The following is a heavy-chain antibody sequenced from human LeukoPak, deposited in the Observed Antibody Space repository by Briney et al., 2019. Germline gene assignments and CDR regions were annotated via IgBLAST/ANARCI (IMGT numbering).Heavy chain of an antibody. D-gene: IGHD6-25*01. CDR3: ARFAAGGSYYYYMDV. Sequence: GGSLRLSCAASGFTFSGYSMNWVRQTPGKGLEWVSNIGTSSTTIYYADSVKGRFTISRDNAKNSLYLQMNSLRADDTAVYYCARFAAGGSYYYYMDVWGKGTTVTVSS. J-gene: IGHJ6*03. V-gene: IGHV3-48*01. CDR2: IGTSSTTI. CDR1: GFTFSGYS.